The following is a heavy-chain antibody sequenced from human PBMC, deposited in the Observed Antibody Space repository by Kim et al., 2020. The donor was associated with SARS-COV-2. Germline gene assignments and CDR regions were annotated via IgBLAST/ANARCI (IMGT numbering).Heavy chain of an antibody. V-gene: IGHV4-39*01. CDR3: ARRLWFGELSEGYFDY. D-gene: IGHD3-10*01. Sequence: LKSRVTISVDTSKNQCSLKRSSVTAADTAVYYCARRLWFGELSEGYFDYWGQGTLVTVSS. J-gene: IGHJ4*02.